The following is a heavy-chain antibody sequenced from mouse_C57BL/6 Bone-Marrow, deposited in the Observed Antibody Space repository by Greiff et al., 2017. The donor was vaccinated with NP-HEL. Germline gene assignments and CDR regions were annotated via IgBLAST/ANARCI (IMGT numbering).Heavy chain of an antibody. CDR2: IDPNSGGT. CDR3: ARGMDDGYPWYFDV. J-gene: IGHJ1*03. V-gene: IGHV1-62-3*01. D-gene: IGHD2-3*01. Sequence: VKLMESGAELVKPGASVKLSSKASGYTFTSYWMHWVKQRPGRGLEWIGRIDPNSGGTKYNEKFKSKATLTVDKPSSTAYMQLSSLTSEDSAVYYCARGMDDGYPWYFDVWGTGTTVTVSS. CDR1: GYTFTSYW.